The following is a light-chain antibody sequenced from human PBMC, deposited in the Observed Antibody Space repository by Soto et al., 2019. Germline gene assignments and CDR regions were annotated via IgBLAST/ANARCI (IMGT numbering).Light chain of an antibody. Sequence: QSALTQPASVSGSPGQSIAISCTGTSSDVGGYNYVSWYQQHPGKAPKLMIYDVSNRPSGISTRFSGSKSGNTASLTISGLQAEDEADYYCCSYTTSSTYVFGTGTQLTVL. CDR2: DVS. CDR1: SSDVGGYNY. CDR3: CSYTTSSTYV. V-gene: IGLV2-14*03. J-gene: IGLJ1*01.